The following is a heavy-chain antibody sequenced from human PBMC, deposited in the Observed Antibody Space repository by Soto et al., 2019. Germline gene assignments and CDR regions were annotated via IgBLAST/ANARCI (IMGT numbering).Heavy chain of an antibody. CDR1: GFTFNNYG. CDR2: ISYDGGNK. D-gene: IGHD2-2*01. J-gene: IGHJ6*02. CDR3: VKAVGYCSSSSCRDYYYYYGMDV. Sequence: PGGSLRLSCAASGFTFNNYGMHWVRQAPGKGLEWVAVISYDGGNKYHADSMKGRFTISRDNSKNTLYLQMNSLRPEDTAVYYCVKAVGYCSSSSCRDYYYYYGMDVWCQGTTVTVS. V-gene: IGHV3-30*18.